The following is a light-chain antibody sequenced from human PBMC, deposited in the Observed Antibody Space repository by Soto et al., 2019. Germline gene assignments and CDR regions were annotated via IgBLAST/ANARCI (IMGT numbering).Light chain of an antibody. CDR1: SSDVGGYVY. Sequence: QSALTQPASVSGSPGQSITISCTGTSSDVGGYVYVSWYQHHPGKAPKLMIYEDSNRPSGVSKRFSGSKSGTTASLTIAGLQADDAADYYCSSDTSISTLIFGGGTKLTVL. CDR3: SSDTSISTLI. J-gene: IGLJ2*01. V-gene: IGLV2-14*01. CDR2: EDS.